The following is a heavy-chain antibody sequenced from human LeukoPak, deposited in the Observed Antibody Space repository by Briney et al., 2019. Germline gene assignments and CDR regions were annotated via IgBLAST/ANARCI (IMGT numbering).Heavy chain of an antibody. CDR3: ARGGVLLWFGELPEPNWFDP. Sequence: TSETLSLTCTVSGYSISSGYYWGWIRQPPGKGLEWIGSIYHSGSTYYNPSLKSRVTISVDTSKNQFSLKLSSVTAADTAVYYCARGGVLLWFGELPEPNWFDPWGQGTLVTVSS. J-gene: IGHJ5*02. V-gene: IGHV4-38-2*02. D-gene: IGHD3-10*01. CDR2: IYHSGST. CDR1: GYSISSGYY.